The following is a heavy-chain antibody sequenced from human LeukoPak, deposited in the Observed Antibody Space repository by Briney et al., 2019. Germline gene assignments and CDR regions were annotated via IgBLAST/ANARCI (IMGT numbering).Heavy chain of an antibody. J-gene: IGHJ3*02. V-gene: IGHV3-21*01. CDR1: GFTFSSHT. Sequence: PGGSLRLSCAASGFTFSSHTMSWVRQAPGKGLEWVSTISGSGGNTYYADSVKGRFTISRDNAKNSLYLQMNSLRAEDTAVYYCAREDRGVIILMIDAFDIWGQGTMVTVSS. CDR2: ISGSGGNT. D-gene: IGHD3-10*01. CDR3: AREDRGVIILMIDAFDI.